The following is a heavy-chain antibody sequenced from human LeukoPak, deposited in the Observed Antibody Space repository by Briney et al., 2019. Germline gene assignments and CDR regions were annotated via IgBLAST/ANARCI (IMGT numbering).Heavy chain of an antibody. CDR3: TRGGRSTSYYWQY. V-gene: IGHV3-7*01. Sequence: GGSLRLSCAAYQLNFSSYCMTWVRHSPGKGLEWVATINKDGTEKYYVDSVKGRFTISRDNVENSLYLHMDSLRAEDTAVYYCTRGGRSTSYYWQYWGQGSLVTVSS. CDR1: QLNFSSYC. CDR2: INKDGTEK. D-gene: IGHD1-26*01. J-gene: IGHJ4*02.